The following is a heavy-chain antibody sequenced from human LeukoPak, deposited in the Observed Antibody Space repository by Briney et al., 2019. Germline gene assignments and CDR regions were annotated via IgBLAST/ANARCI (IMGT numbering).Heavy chain of an antibody. CDR3: ATPFWELRGQGP. Sequence: GGSLRLSCAASGFTFSSYAMHWVRQAPGKGLEWVAVISYDGSNKYYADSVKGRFTISRDNSKNTLYLQMNSLRAEDTAVYYCATPFWELRGQGPWGQGTLVTVSS. CDR2: ISYDGSNK. D-gene: IGHD1-26*01. CDR1: GFTFSSYA. V-gene: IGHV3-30*04. J-gene: IGHJ5*02.